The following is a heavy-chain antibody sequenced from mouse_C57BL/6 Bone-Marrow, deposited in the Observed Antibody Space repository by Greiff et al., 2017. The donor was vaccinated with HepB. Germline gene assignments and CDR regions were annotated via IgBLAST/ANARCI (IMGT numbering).Heavy chain of an antibody. CDR3: TAGSNHWYFDV. CDR2: IDPENGDT. D-gene: IGHD1-1*01. J-gene: IGHJ1*03. V-gene: IGHV14-4*01. Sequence: EVKLMESGAELVRPGASVKLSCTASGFNIKDDYMHWVKQRPEQGLEWIGWIDPENGDTEYASKFQGKATITADTSSNTAYLQLSSLTSEDTAVYYCTAGSNHWYFDVWGTGTTVTVSS. CDR1: GFNIKDDY.